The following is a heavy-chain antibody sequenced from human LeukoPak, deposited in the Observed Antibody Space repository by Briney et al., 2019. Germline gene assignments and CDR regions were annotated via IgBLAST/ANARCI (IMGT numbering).Heavy chain of an antibody. D-gene: IGHD3-16*01. CDR1: GGTFSSYA. CDR2: IIPIFGTA. Sequence: SVKVSCKASGGTFSSYAISWVLQAPGQGLEWMGGIIPIFGTANYAQKFQGRVTITTDESTSTAYMELSSLRSEDTAVYYCAREKAGGFGGTPARYFDYWGQGTLVTVSS. CDR3: AREKAGGFGGTPARYFDY. V-gene: IGHV1-69*05. J-gene: IGHJ4*02.